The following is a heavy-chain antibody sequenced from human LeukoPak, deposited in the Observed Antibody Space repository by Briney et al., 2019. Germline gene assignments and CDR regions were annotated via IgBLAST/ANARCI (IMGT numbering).Heavy chain of an antibody. CDR2: IGNTET. D-gene: IGHD5-18*01. V-gene: IGHV3-23*01. CDR3: AKDWIQFNRVFDCFDS. CDR1: GFPFETNA. Sequence: PGGPLRLSCATSGFPFETNAMCWVRQAPGKGLVWVATIGNTETFYADSVTGRFTISRDNSKNTVNLQMNRLRVEDTAIYYCAKDWIQFNRVFDCFDSWGQGTLVTVSS. J-gene: IGHJ4*02.